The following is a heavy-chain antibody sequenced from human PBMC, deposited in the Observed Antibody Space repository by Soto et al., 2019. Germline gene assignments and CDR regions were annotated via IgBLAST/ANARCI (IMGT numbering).Heavy chain of an antibody. CDR2: IYYSGST. J-gene: IGHJ4*02. D-gene: IGHD1-26*01. Sequence: QVQLQKSGPGRLKPSQTLSLTCIFPGGSISSGGNNWSGTRPHPGKGREGIGYIYYSGSTYYNPSLKSRVTISVDTSKNQFSLKLSSVTAADTAVYYCARTPLLWGQGTLVTVSS. CDR1: GGSISSGGNN. CDR3: ARTPLL. V-gene: IGHV4-31*03.